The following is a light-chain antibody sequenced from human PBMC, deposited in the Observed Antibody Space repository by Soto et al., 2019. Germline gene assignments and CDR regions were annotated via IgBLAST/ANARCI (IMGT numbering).Light chain of an antibody. V-gene: IGKV3-20*01. J-gene: IGKJ1*01. CDR2: GAS. CDR1: QSVSSSY. Sequence: ELVLTQSPGTLSLSPGERATLSCRASQSVSSSYLAWYQQKPGQAPRLLIYGASSRATGIPDRFSGSGSGTDFTLSISRLEPEDFAVYYCQQDGSSFSGTFGQGNKVDIK. CDR3: QQDGSSFSGT.